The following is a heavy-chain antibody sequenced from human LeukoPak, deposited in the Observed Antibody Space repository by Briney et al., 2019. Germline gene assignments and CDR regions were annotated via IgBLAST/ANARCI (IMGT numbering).Heavy chain of an antibody. CDR1: GGSISSYY. CDR3: ARGGYCSSTSCPLNY. D-gene: IGHD2-2*01. V-gene: IGHV4-59*12. CDR2: IYYSGST. Sequence: PSETLSLTCTVSGGSISSYYWSWIRQPPGKGLEWIGYIYYSGSTNYNPSLKSRVTISVDTSKNQFSLKLSSVTAADTAVYYCARGGYCSSTSCPLNYWGQGTLVTVSS. J-gene: IGHJ4*02.